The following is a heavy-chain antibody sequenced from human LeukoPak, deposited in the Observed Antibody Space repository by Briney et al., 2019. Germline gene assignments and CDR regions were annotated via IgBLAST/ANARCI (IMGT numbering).Heavy chain of an antibody. J-gene: IGHJ4*02. CDR2: IKQDGSVT. D-gene: IGHD4-23*01. V-gene: IGHV3-7*03. CDR1: GFTLSGYW. Sequence: GGSLRLSCAASGFTLSGYWMSWVRQTPGKGLEWVANIKQDGSVTRSVDSMKGRFTISRDNTKNSLYLEMNSLKAEDTAVYYCARAADYGGNYFDYWGQGTLVTVSS. CDR3: ARAADYGGNYFDY.